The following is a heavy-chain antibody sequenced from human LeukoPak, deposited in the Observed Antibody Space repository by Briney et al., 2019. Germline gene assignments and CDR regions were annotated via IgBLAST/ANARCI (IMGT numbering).Heavy chain of an antibody. CDR1: GYTFTSYG. Sequence: ASVKVSCKASGYTFTSYGISWVRQAPGQGLEWMGWISAYNGNTNYAQKLQGRVTMTTDTSTSTAYMELRSLRSDDTVVYYCARDNYDILTGYQFDYWGQGTLVTVSS. J-gene: IGHJ4*02. D-gene: IGHD3-9*01. CDR3: ARDNYDILTGYQFDY. V-gene: IGHV1-18*01. CDR2: ISAYNGNT.